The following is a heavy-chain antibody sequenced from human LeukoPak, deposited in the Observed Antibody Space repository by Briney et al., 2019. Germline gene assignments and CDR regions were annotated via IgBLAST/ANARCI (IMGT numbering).Heavy chain of an antibody. Sequence: GGSLRLSCAASGFTFSDYYMSWIRQAPGKGLEWVSYISSSGSTIYYADSVKGRFTISRDNAKNSLYLQMNSLRAEDTAVYYCASRGYCSGGSCYREDAFDIWGQGTMVTVSS. J-gene: IGHJ3*02. CDR1: GFTFSDYY. D-gene: IGHD2-15*01. CDR3: ASRGYCSGGSCYREDAFDI. CDR2: ISSSGSTI. V-gene: IGHV3-11*01.